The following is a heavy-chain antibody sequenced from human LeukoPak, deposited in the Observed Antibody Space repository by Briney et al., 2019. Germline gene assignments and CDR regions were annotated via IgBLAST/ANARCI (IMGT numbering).Heavy chain of an antibody. Sequence: GGSLRLSCAASGFTFTSYWMSWVRQAPGKGLEWVANIKEDGSEKYYVDSMKGRFTISRDNAKNSLYLQMNSLRAEDTALYYCAKDRETMVTTVWDYWGQGTLVTVSS. CDR3: AKDRETMVTTVWDY. V-gene: IGHV3-7*03. D-gene: IGHD4-17*01. CDR1: GFTFTSYW. J-gene: IGHJ4*02. CDR2: IKEDGSEK.